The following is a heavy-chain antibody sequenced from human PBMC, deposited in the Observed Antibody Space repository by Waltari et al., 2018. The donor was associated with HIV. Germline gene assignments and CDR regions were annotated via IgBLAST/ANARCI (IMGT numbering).Heavy chain of an antibody. CDR3: AHSLEEGGDGSYYFDY. CDR2: IYWDDDK. CDR1: GFSLSTSGVG. V-gene: IGHV2-5*02. J-gene: IGHJ4*02. Sequence: QITLKESGPTLVKPTQTLTLTCTFSGFSLSTSGVGVGWIRQPPGKALEWLALIYWDDDKRYSPSLKSGLTITKDTSKNQVVLTMTNMDPVDTATYYCAHSLEEGGDGSYYFDYWGQGTLVTVSS. D-gene: IGHD1-26*01.